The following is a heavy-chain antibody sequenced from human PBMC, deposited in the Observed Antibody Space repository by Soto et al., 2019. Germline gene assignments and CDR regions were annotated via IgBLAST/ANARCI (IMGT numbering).Heavy chain of an antibody. Sequence: ASVKVSCKASGGTFSSYAISWVRQAPGQGLEWMGGIIPIFGTANYAQKFQGRVTITADESTSTAYMELSSLRSEDTAVYYCARDDGDSDYYYYGMDVWGQGTTVTVSS. CDR2: IIPIFGTA. V-gene: IGHV1-69*13. D-gene: IGHD4-17*01. CDR1: GGTFSSYA. J-gene: IGHJ6*02. CDR3: ARDDGDSDYYYYGMDV.